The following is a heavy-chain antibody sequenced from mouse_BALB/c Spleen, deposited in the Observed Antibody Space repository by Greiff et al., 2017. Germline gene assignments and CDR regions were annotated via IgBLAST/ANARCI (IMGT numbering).Heavy chain of an antibody. Sequence: EVKVVESGGGLVKPGGSLKLSCAASGFTFSSYAMSWVRQTPEKRLEWVASISSGGSTYYPDSVKGRFTISRDNARNILYLQMSSLRSEDTAMYYCARNDYDGYAMDYWGQGTSVTVSS. CDR1: GFTFSSYA. J-gene: IGHJ4*01. CDR2: ISSGGST. V-gene: IGHV5-6-5*01. CDR3: ARNDYDGYAMDY. D-gene: IGHD2-4*01.